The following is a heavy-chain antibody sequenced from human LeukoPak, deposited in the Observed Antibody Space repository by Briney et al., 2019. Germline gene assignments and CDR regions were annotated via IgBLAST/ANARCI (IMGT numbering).Heavy chain of an antibody. V-gene: IGHV3-7*04. Sequence: PGGSLRLSCVASGFPFSSYWMTWVRQAPGKGLEWVANIKQDGSKKSYVDSVKGRFIISRDNAKNSLYLQMNSLRAEDTAIYYCTRVGYIDEGIDYWGRGTLVTVSS. D-gene: IGHD5-24*01. J-gene: IGHJ4*02. CDR3: TRVGYIDEGIDY. CDR2: IKQDGSKK. CDR1: GFPFSSYW.